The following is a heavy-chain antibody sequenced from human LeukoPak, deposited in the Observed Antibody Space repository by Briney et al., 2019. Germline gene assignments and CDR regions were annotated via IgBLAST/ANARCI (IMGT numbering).Heavy chain of an antibody. CDR3: ARAGELLVPVSY. V-gene: IGHV3-48*03. Sequence: GGSLRLSCAASGFTFSSYEMNWVRQAPGKGLEWVSYISSSGSTIYYADSVKGRFTISRDNAKNSLYLQMNSLRAEDTAVYYCARAGELLVPVSYWGQGTLVTVSS. J-gene: IGHJ4*02. D-gene: IGHD3-10*01. CDR1: GFTFSSYE. CDR2: ISSSGSTI.